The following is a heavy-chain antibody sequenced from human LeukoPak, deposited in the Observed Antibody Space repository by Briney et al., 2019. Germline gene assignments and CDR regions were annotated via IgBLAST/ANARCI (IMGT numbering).Heavy chain of an antibody. Sequence: GGSLRLSCAASGFTFSSYAMSWVRQAPGKGLEWVSAISGSGGSTYYADSVKGRFTISRDNSKNTLYLQMNSLRVEDTAVYYCAKRGAYGDLLMYYFDYWGQGTLVTVSS. J-gene: IGHJ4*02. CDR1: GFTFSSYA. CDR3: AKRGAYGDLLMYYFDY. CDR2: ISGSGGST. V-gene: IGHV3-23*01. D-gene: IGHD4-17*01.